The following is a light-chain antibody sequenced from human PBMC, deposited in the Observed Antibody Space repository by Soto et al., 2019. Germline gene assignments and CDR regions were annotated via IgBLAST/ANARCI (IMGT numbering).Light chain of an antibody. CDR1: QSITMG. CDR3: HHWTDYDWT. V-gene: IGKV1-5*03. CDR2: KTS. Sequence: DIHMTQSPSTLSASVGDRVTITCRASQSITMGLAWYQQKPGKAPNILIYKTSSLDSGVPSRFSGSGSGTEFMLTSSIMQPDAFATYCCHHWTDYDWTFGQGTKVDVK. J-gene: IGKJ1*01.